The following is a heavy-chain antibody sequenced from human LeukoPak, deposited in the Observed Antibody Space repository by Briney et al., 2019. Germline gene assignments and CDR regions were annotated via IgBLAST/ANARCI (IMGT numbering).Heavy chain of an antibody. CDR3: ARRYGSGRDY. D-gene: IGHD3-10*01. CDR1: GFTFSGYY. CDR2: INHSGST. J-gene: IGHJ4*02. V-gene: IGHV4-34*01. Sequence: LRLSCAASGFTFSGYYWSWIRQPPGKGLEWIGEINHSGSTNYNPSLKSRVTISVDTSKNQFSLKLSSVTAADTAVYYCARRYGSGRDYWGQGTLVTVSS.